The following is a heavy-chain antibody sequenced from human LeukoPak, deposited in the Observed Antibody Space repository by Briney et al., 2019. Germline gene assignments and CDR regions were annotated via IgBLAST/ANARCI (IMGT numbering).Heavy chain of an antibody. D-gene: IGHD6-13*01. J-gene: IGHJ6*02. CDR2: INHSGST. CDR1: GGSFSGYY. V-gene: IGHV4-34*01. CDR3: ARGNGIAAAGTPSYYGMDV. Sequence: SETLSLTCAVYGGSFSGYYWSWIRQPPGKGLEWIGEINHSGSTNYNPSLKSRVTTSVDTSKNQFSLKLSSVTAADTAVYYCARGNGIAAAGTPSYYGMDVWGQGTTVTVSS.